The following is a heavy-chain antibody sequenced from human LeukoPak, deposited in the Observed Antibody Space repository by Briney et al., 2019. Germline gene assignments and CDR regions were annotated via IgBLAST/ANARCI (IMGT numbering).Heavy chain of an antibody. CDR2: IYYSGST. V-gene: IGHV4-59*01. J-gene: IGHJ1*01. CDR3: ARNLPFQH. CDR1: GGSISSYY. Sequence: SETLSLTCTVSGGSISSYYWSWIRQPPGKGLEWIGYIYYSGSTNYNPSLTSRATISVDTSKNQFSLKLSSTAAADTAVYYCARNLPFQHWGQGTLVTVSS.